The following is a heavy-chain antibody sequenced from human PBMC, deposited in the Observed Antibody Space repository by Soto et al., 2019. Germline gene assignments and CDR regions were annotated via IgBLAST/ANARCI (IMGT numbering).Heavy chain of an antibody. V-gene: IGHV1-24*01. Sequence: ASVKVSCKLSGYTLLELSIHWVRQAPGKGLEWMGGYDPEDAKTIYAQKSQGRVIMTEDTSTNTAYLEVRGLRYEDTAVYYCASQNWRWREQFDHWGQGTLVTVSS. D-gene: IGHD1-1*01. CDR1: GYTLLELS. CDR3: ASQNWRWREQFDH. CDR2: YDPEDAKT. J-gene: IGHJ4*02.